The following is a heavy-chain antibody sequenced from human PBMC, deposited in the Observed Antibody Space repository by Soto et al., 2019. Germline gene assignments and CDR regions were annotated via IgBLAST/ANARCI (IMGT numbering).Heavy chain of an antibody. CDR2: IIPIFGTA. CDR3: ARASFVPGYSYNSWFDP. D-gene: IGHD5-18*01. CDR1: GGTFSSYA. J-gene: IGHJ5*02. V-gene: IGHV1-69*13. Sequence: GASVKVSCKASGGTFSSYAISWVRQAPGQGLEWMGGIIPIFGTANYAQKFQGRVTITADESTSTAYMELSSLRSEDTAVCYCARASFVPGYSYNSWFDPWGQGTLVTVSS.